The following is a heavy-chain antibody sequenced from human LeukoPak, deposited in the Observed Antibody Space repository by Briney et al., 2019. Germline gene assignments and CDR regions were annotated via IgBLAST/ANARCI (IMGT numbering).Heavy chain of an antibody. J-gene: IGHJ4*02. D-gene: IGHD3-22*01. CDR2: ISSSGSTI. V-gene: IGHV3-11*01. CDR1: GFTFSDYY. Sequence: GGSLRLSCAASGFTFSDYYMSWIRQAPGKGLEWVSYISSSGSTIYYADSVKGRFTISRDNAKNSLYLQMNSLRAEDTAVYYCAREGSYYDSSGYQSYYFDYWGQGTLVTASS. CDR3: AREGSYYDSSGYQSYYFDY.